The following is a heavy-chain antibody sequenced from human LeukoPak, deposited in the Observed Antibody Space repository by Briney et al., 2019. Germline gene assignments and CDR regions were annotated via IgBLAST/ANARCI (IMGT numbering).Heavy chain of an antibody. V-gene: IGHV5-51*01. J-gene: IGHJ3*02. CDR3: ARSHCTNGVCYVGDAFDI. Sequence: GASLQISCKGSGYSFTSYWIGWVRQMPGKGLEWMGIMYPGDSDTRYSPSFQGQVTISADKSISTAYLQWSSLKASDTAMYYCARSHCTNGVCYVGDAFDIWGQGTMVTVSS. CDR2: MYPGDSDT. CDR1: GYSFTSYW. D-gene: IGHD2-8*01.